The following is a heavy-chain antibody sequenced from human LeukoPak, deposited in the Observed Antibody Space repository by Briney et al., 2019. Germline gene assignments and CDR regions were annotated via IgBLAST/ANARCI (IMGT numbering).Heavy chain of an antibody. CDR3: ARGRRPRLGVVPAASIPSYYYYGMDV. V-gene: IGHV4-34*01. D-gene: IGHD2-2*01. J-gene: IGHJ6*04. CDR2: INHSGST. Sequence: SETLSLTCAVYGGSFSGYYWSWIRQPPGKGLEWIGEINHSGSTNYNPSLKNRVTISVDTSKNQFSLKLSSVTAADTAVYYCARGRRPRLGVVPAASIPSYYYYGMDVWGKGTTVTVSS. CDR1: GGSFSGYY.